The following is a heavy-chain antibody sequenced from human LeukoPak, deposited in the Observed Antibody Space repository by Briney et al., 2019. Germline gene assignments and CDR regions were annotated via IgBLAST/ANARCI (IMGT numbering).Heavy chain of an antibody. D-gene: IGHD3-22*01. J-gene: IGHJ4*02. Sequence: PSETLSLTCTVSGDSIRTYYWTWIRQPPGKGLEWLGYIFYSGSTNHNPSLKSRVTISLDTSKNQFSLKLISVTAADTAVYYCARSQTGYDNSGYYYDYFDYWGQGTLVTVSS. CDR3: ARSQTGYDNSGYYYDYFDY. V-gene: IGHV4-59*08. CDR1: GDSIRTYY. CDR2: IFYSGST.